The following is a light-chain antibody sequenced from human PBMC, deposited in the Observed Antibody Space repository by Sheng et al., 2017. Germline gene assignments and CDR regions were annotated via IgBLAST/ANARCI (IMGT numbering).Light chain of an antibody. CDR3: SSDAGSNNVV. CDR1: SSDVGGYNY. V-gene: IGLV2-8*01. J-gene: IGLJ2*01. CDR2: EVS. Sequence: QSALTQPPSASGSPGQSVTISCTGTSSDVGGYNYVSWYQQHPGKAPKVMIYEVSQRPSGVPDRFSGSKSGNTASLTVSGLQAEDEADYYCSSDAGSNNVVFGGGTKLTVL.